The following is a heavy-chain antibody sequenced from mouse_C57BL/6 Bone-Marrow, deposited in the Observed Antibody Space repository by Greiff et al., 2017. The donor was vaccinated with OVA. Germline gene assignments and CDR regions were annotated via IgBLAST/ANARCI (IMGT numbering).Heavy chain of an antibody. CDR3: AIEAPFTTVVATGDY. J-gene: IGHJ2*01. D-gene: IGHD1-1*01. V-gene: IGHV1-74*01. CDR2: IHPSDSDT. CDR1: GYTFTSYW. Sequence: QVQLQQPGAELVKPGASVKVSCKASGYTFTSYWMHWVKQRPGQGLEWIGRIHPSDSDTNYNQKFKGKATLTVDKSSSTAYMQLSSLTSEASAVDYCAIEAPFTTVVATGDYWGQGTTLTVSS.